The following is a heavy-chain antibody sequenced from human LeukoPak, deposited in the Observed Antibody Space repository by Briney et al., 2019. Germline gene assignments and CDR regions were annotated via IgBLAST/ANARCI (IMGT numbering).Heavy chain of an antibody. V-gene: IGHV3-20*04. CDR1: GFRFDDYG. D-gene: IGHD3-22*01. CDR2: INWSGGST. Sequence: GGSLRLSCAASGFRFDDYGMSWVRQAPGKGLEWVSGINWSGGSTAYADSVKGRFTISRDNAKNSLYLQMNSLRAEDTALYYCARDQYYDGSGTPFDYWGQGTLVTVSS. CDR3: ARDQYYDGSGTPFDY. J-gene: IGHJ4*02.